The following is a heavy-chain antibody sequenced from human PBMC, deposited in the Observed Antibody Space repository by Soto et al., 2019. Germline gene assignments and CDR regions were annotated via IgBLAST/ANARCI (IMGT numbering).Heavy chain of an antibody. Sequence: PRGTLRLSGAAWAFSFISYAIHISHPPPWKWLEWVAVISYDGSNKYYADSVKGRFTISRDNSKNTLYLRMNSLRAEETAVYYCARVLDTAMVSYYYGMDGWGQGPTVTVSS. CDR3: ARVLDTAMVSYYYGMDG. CDR2: ISYDGSNK. D-gene: IGHD5-18*01. J-gene: IGHJ6*02. V-gene: IGHV3-30-3*01. CDR1: AFSFISYA.